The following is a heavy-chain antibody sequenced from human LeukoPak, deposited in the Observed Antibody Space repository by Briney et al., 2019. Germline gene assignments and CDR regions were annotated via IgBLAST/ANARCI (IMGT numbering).Heavy chain of an antibody. D-gene: IGHD6-6*01. Sequence: GASVKVSCKASGGTFSSYGISWVRQAPGQGLEWMGWISAYNGNTNYAQKLQGRVTMTTDTSTSTAYMELRSLRSDDTAVYYCARVMVEYSSSRPYYYYYMDVWGKGTTVTVSS. CDR2: ISAYNGNT. V-gene: IGHV1-18*01. J-gene: IGHJ6*03. CDR3: ARVMVEYSSSRPYYYYYMDV. CDR1: GGTFSSYG.